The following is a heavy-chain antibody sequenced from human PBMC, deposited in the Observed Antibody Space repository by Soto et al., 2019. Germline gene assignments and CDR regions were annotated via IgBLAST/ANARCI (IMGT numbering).Heavy chain of an antibody. Sequence: EVQLLESGGGLVQPGGSLRLSCAASGFTFSSYAMSWVRQAPGKGLEWVSAISGSGGSTYYADSVKGRFTISRDNSKNTLYLQMNSLRAEDTAVYYCTTDLTNYYDSSGRFMDVWGQGTTVTVSS. CDR1: GFTFSSYA. CDR3: TTDLTNYYDSSGRFMDV. D-gene: IGHD3-22*01. J-gene: IGHJ6*02. V-gene: IGHV3-23*01. CDR2: ISGSGGST.